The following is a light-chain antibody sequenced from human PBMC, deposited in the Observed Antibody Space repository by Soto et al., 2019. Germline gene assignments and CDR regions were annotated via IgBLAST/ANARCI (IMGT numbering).Light chain of an antibody. CDR3: QQYNSYPWT. CDR1: QSISSW. V-gene: IGKV1-5*01. Sequence: DIQMTQSPSTLSASVGYRVTITCRASQSISSWLAWYQQKPGKDPKLLIYDASSLESGVPSRFSGSGSGTEFTLTISSLQPDDFATYYCQQYNSYPWTFGQWTKVDIK. J-gene: IGKJ1*01. CDR2: DAS.